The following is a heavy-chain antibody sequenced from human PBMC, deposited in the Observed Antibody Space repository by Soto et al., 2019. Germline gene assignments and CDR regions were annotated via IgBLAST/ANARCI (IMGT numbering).Heavy chain of an antibody. D-gene: IGHD6-6*01. CDR1: GFTFSSYG. CDR2: IWYDGSNK. J-gene: IGHJ6*03. V-gene: IGHV3-33*01. Sequence: GGSLRLSCAASGFTFSSYGMHWVRQAPGKGLEWVAVIWYDGSNKYYADSVKGRFTISRDNSKNTLYLQMNSLRAEDTAVYYCAREPQYSSSSGDYYYYMDVWGKGTTVTVSS. CDR3: AREPQYSSSSGDYYYYMDV.